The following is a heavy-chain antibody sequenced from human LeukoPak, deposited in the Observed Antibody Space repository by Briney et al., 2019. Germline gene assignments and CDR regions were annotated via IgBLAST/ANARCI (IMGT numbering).Heavy chain of an antibody. CDR1: GGTFSNYA. V-gene: IGHV1-69*04. CDR2: IIPFLDIA. D-gene: IGHD5-24*01. Sequence: SVKVSCKASGGTFSNYAISWVRQAPGQGLEWMGRIIPFLDIADYAQKFQGRVTITADKSTSTAYMELSSLKSEDTAVFYCARDFADGYKNTNWFDPWGQGTTVTVSS. CDR3: ARDFADGYKNTNWFDP. J-gene: IGHJ5*01.